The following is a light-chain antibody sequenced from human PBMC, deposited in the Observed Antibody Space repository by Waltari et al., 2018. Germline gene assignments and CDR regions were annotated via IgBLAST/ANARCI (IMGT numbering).Light chain of an antibody. CDR3: SSYAGSDTWRYV. Sequence: QSALTQPPSASGSPGQSVTISCTGTSSDVGGYNYVSWFQHHPGKAPKLMIYEVTQRPSGVPDRFSGSKSGNTASLTVSGLQAEDEADYYCSSYAGSDTWRYVFGTGTKVTVL. CDR1: SSDVGGYNY. J-gene: IGLJ1*01. CDR2: EVT. V-gene: IGLV2-8*01.